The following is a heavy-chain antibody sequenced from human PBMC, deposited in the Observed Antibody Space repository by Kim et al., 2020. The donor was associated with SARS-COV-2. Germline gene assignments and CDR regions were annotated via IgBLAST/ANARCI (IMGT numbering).Heavy chain of an antibody. Sequence: SETLSLTCTVSGGSISSVSYYWSWIRQPAGKGLEWIGRIYISGSTSGSTNYNPSLKSRVTISVDTSKNQFSLKLSSVTAADTAVYYCARGIKILTGYYPGCLDYWGQETLVTVSS. J-gene: IGHJ4*02. CDR3: ARGIKILTGYYPGCLDY. CDR2: IYISGSTSGST. D-gene: IGHD3-9*01. V-gene: IGHV4-61*02. CDR1: GGSISSVSYY.